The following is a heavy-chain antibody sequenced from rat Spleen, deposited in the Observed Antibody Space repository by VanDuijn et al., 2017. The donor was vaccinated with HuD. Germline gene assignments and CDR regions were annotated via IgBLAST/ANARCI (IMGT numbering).Heavy chain of an antibody. D-gene: IGHD4-3*01. J-gene: IGHJ4*01. Sequence: EVQLVESGGGLVQPGRSLKLSCAASGFTFSNYDMAWVRQAPTKGLEWVASISPSGGSTYYRDSVKGRFTVSRDNAKSTLYLQMDSLRSEDTATYYCARHEGFGAYYVMDAWGQGASVTVSS. V-gene: IGHV5-25*01. CDR2: ISPSGGST. CDR1: GFTFSNYD. CDR3: ARHEGFGAYYVMDA.